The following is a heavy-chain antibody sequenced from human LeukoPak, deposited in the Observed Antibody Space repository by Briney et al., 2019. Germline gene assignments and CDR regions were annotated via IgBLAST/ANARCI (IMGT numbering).Heavy chain of an antibody. CDR2: IYHSGST. J-gene: IGHJ5*02. Sequence: PSETLSLTCAVSGGSISSGGYSWSWIRQPPGKGLEWIGYIYHSGSTYYNPSLKSRVTISVDRSKNQFSLKLSSVTAADTAAYYCARGLSQQLVSYWFDPWGQGTLVTVSS. V-gene: IGHV4-30-2*01. D-gene: IGHD6-13*01. CDR3: ARGLSQQLVSYWFDP. CDR1: GGSISSGGYS.